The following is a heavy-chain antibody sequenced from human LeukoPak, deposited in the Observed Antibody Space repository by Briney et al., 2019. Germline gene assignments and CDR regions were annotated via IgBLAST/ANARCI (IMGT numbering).Heavy chain of an antibody. CDR1: GFTFSSYS. CDR3: ARGRAFDY. CDR2: ISSSSSTI. J-gene: IGHJ4*02. Sequence: PGGSLRLSCAASGFTFSSYSMDWVRQAPGKGLEWVSYISSSSSTIYYADSVEGRFTISRDNAKNSLYLQMNSLRAEDTAVYCCARGRAFDYWGQGTLVTVSS. V-gene: IGHV3-48*04.